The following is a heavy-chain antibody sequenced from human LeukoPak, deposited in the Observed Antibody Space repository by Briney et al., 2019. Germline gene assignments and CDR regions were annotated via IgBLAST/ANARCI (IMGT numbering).Heavy chain of an antibody. Sequence: PGGSLRLSCAASGFTFRSYGMHWVRQAPGKGLEWVALISYNGINKYYADSLKGRFTISRDNAKNSLYLQVNSLRDEDTAVYYCARIGGPGYYYYGMDVWGQGTTVTVSS. CDR3: ARIGGPGYYYYGMDV. J-gene: IGHJ6*02. CDR2: ISYNGINK. D-gene: IGHD3-10*01. CDR1: GFTFRSYG. V-gene: IGHV3-30*03.